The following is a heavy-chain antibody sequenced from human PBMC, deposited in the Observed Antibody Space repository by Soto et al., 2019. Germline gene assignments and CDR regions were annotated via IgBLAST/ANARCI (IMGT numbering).Heavy chain of an antibody. Sequence: ASVKVSCKASGGTFSSYAISWVRQAPGQGLEWMGGIIPIFGTANYAQKFQGRVTITADKSTSTAYMELSSLRSEDTAVYYCAAKYYYDSSGSFDYWGQGTLVTAPQ. CDR1: GGTFSSYA. CDR2: IIPIFGTA. J-gene: IGHJ4*02. D-gene: IGHD3-22*01. V-gene: IGHV1-69*06. CDR3: AAKYYYDSSGSFDY.